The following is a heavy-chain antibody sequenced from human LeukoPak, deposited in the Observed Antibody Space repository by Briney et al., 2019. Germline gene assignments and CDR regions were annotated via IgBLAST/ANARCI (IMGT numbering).Heavy chain of an antibody. CDR2: IYYTGST. J-gene: IGHJ4*02. D-gene: IGHD1-14*01. V-gene: IGHV4-59*01. Sequence: PSETLSLTCTVSGGSINNYYWTWIRQPPGKGLEWIGYIYYTGSTNYNSSLKSRVTISVDTSNNHFSLKLSSVTAVDTAVYYCARLAPGMSFYYWGQGTLVTVSS. CDR3: ARLAPGMSFYY. CDR1: GGSINNYY.